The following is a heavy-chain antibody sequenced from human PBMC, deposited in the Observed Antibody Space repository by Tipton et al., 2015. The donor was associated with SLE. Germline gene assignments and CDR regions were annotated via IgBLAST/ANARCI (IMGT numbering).Heavy chain of an antibody. CDR1: AYSITSGFY. D-gene: IGHD1-26*01. Sequence: TLSLTCAVSAYSITSGFYWGWMRQPPRKGLEWVGSISHTGNTYYNASLKSRVTISVDTSQNHLSLKMYSVTAADTAVYYCARGGYSGSYRFYFSDYWGQGTAVTVSS. CDR2: ISHTGNT. J-gene: IGHJ4*02. V-gene: IGHV4-38-2*01. CDR3: ARGGYSGSYRFYFSDY.